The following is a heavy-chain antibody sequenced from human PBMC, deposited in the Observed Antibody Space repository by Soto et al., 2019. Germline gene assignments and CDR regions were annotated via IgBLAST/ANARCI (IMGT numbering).Heavy chain of an antibody. D-gene: IGHD1-26*01. CDR3: ASDSLSGSYGD. CDR1: VFTFSSYG. CDR2: IWSDGSNK. V-gene: IGHV3-33*01. J-gene: IGHJ4*02. Sequence: GGSLRLSCAGSVFTFSSYGMHWVRQAQGKGLKGVAVIWSDGSNKYYADSVKGRFTISRDNSNTTLYLQMSLLRAEDTALYYCASDSLSGSYGDGGQGTLVTVSA.